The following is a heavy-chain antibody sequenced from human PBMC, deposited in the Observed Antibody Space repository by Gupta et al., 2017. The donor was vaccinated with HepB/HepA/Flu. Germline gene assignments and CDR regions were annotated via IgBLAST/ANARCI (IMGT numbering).Heavy chain of an antibody. Sequence: QVQLEESGPGLVQPSETLSLTCTVSGDSISSANWWGWVRQPPGKGLEWIGEISLGGTTKYNPSLESRVTVSMDKSKNQFSLKVTSMTAADTAVYYCTRSYGFYVFDYWGRGTLVTVSS. CDR2: ISLGGTT. D-gene: IGHD3-16*01. CDR3: TRSYGFYVFDY. CDR1: GDSISSANW. J-gene: IGHJ4*02. V-gene: IGHV4-4*02.